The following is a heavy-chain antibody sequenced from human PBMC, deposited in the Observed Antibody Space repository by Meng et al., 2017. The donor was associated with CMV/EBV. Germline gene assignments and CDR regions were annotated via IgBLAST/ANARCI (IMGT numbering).Heavy chain of an antibody. D-gene: IGHD2-2*01. J-gene: IGHJ6*02. CDR2: INPSGSST. Sequence: ASVKVSCKASGYTFTSYYMHWVRQAPGQGLEWMGIINPSGSSTSYAQKFQGRVTMTRDTSTSTVYMELSSLRSEDTAVYYCARDSYGYCSSTSCYREGHYYYYYGMDVWGQGTTVTVSS. CDR1: GYTFTSYY. V-gene: IGHV1-46*01. CDR3: ARDSYGYCSSTSCYREGHYYYYYGMDV.